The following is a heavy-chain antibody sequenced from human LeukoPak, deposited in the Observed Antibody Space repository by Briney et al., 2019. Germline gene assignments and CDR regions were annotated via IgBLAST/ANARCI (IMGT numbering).Heavy chain of an antibody. CDR2: INHSGST. CDR1: GGSFSGCY. V-gene: IGHV4-34*01. Sequence: SETLSLTCAVYGGSFSGCYWSWIRQPPGKGLEWIGEINHSGSTNYNPSLKSRVTISVDTSKNQFSLKLSSVTAADTAVYYCARGLVHGYAAAFYYYYYGMDVWGQGTTVTVSS. J-gene: IGHJ6*02. CDR3: ARGLVHGYAAAFYYYYYGMDV. D-gene: IGHD5-12*01.